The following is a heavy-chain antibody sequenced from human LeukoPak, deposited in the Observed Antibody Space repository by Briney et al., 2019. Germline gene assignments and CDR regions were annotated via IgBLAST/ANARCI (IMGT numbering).Heavy chain of an antibody. V-gene: IGHV3-74*01. CDR2: INSDGSST. CDR3: ARAGGDWSPALARFDY. CDR1: GFNVSDNY. D-gene: IGHD3/OR15-3a*01. J-gene: IGHJ4*02. Sequence: GGSLRLSCAVSGFNVSDNYMSWVRQAPGKGLVWVSRINSDGSSTSYADSVKGRFTISRDNAKNTLYLQMNSLRAEDTAVYYCARAGGDWSPALARFDYWGQGTLVTVSS.